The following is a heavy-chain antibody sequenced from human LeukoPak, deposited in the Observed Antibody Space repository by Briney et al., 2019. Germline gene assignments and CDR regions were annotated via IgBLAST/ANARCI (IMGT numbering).Heavy chain of an antibody. D-gene: IGHD3-22*01. CDR1: GYTFSSYG. CDR3: ARGHPGYYDNSGYLPLDY. Sequence: ASVKVSCKAFGYTFSSYGISWVRQAPGQGLEWMGWISAYSGNTNYAQKLQGRVTMTADTSTNTAYMEPRSLRSDDTAVYYCARGHPGYYDNSGYLPLDYWGQGTLVTASS. J-gene: IGHJ4*02. V-gene: IGHV1-18*01. CDR2: ISAYSGNT.